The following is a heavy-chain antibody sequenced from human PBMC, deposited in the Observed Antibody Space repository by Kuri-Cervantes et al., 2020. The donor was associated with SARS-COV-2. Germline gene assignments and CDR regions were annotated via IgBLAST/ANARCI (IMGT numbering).Heavy chain of an antibody. CDR1: GYTFIGYY. CDR3: ARGMFRGIIQSYYYAMDV. V-gene: IGHV1-2*04. J-gene: IGHJ6*02. Sequence: ASVQVSCKASGYTFIGYYIYWVRQAPGQGLEWMGWINPNSGGTNYAQKFQGWVTMTRDTSISSAYMELSRLRSDDTAVVYCARGMFRGIIQSYYYAMDVWGQGTTVTVSS. CDR2: INPNSGGT. D-gene: IGHD3-10*01.